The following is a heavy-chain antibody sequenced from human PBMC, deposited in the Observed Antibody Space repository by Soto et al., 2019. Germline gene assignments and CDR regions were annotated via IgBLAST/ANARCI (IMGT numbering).Heavy chain of an antibody. V-gene: IGHV4-30-4*01. CDR1: GGSISSGDYY. D-gene: IGHD6-19*01. J-gene: IGHJ4*02. Sequence: SETLSLTCTVSGGSISSGDYYWSWIRQPPGKGLEWIGYIYYSGSTYYNPSLKSRVTISVDTSKNQFSLKLSSVTAADTAVYYCARVSSGWDFDYWGQGTLVNVS. CDR2: IYYSGST. CDR3: ARVSSGWDFDY.